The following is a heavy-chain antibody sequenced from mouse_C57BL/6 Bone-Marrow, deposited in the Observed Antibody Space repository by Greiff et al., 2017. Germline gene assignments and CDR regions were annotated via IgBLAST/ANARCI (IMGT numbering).Heavy chain of an antibody. Sequence: EVQLQESGPGLVKPSQSLSLTCSVTGYSFTSGYYWNWIRQFPGNKLEWMGYISYDGSNNYNPSLKNRISITRDTSKNQCFLKLNSVTTEDTATYYCARGLFFDYWGQGTTLTVSS. CDR1: GYSFTSGYY. J-gene: IGHJ2*01. CDR2: ISYDGSN. CDR3: ARGLFFDY. V-gene: IGHV3-6*01. D-gene: IGHD3-1*01.